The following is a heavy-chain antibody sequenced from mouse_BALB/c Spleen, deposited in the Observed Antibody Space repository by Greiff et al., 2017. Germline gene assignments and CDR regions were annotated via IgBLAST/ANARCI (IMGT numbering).Heavy chain of an antibody. CDR2: INSNGGST. CDR3: ARVRYYGSSYYFDY. Sequence: DVQLVESGGGLVQPGGSLKLSCAASGFTFSSYGMSWVRQTPDKRLELVATINSNGGSTYYPDSVKGRFTISRDNAKNTLYLQMSSLKSEDTAMYYCARVRYYGSSYYFDYWGQGTTLTVSS. V-gene: IGHV5-6-3*01. CDR1: GFTFSSYG. J-gene: IGHJ2*01. D-gene: IGHD1-1*01.